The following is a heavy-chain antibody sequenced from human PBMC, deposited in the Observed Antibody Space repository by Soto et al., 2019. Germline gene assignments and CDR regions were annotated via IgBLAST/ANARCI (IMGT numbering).Heavy chain of an antibody. CDR3: AKERMTTVVTDAWYFDL. V-gene: IGHV3-30*18. CDR2: ISYDGSNK. J-gene: IGHJ2*01. CDR1: GFTFSSYG. D-gene: IGHD4-17*01. Sequence: QVQLVESGGGVVQPGRSLRLSCAASGFTFSSYGVHWVRQAPGKGLEWVAVISYDGSNKYYPDSVKGRFTISRDNSKNTLYLQMNSLRAEDTAVYYCAKERMTTVVTDAWYFDLWGRGTLVTVSS.